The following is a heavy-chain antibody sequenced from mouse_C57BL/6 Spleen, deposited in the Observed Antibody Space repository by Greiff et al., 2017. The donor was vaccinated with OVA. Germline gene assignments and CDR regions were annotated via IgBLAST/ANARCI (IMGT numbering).Heavy chain of an antibody. CDR1: GYTFTDYY. D-gene: IGHD2-2*01. CDR2: INPNNGGT. Sequence: EVQLQQSGPELVKPGASVKISCKASGYTFTDYYMNWVKQSHGKSLEWIGDINPNNGGTSYNQKFKGKATLTVDKSSSTAYMELRSLTSEDSAVYYCARGQIYYGYPYYCDYWGQGTTLTVSS. J-gene: IGHJ2*01. CDR3: ARGQIYYGYPYYCDY. V-gene: IGHV1-26*01.